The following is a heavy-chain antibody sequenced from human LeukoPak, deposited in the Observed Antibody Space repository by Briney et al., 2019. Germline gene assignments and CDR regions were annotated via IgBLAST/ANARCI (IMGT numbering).Heavy chain of an antibody. CDR2: IYSSGST. D-gene: IGHD6-25*01. Sequence: SETLSLTCNVSGVSISSSSYYWGWIRQPPGKGLEWIGSIYSSGSTYYNSSLRSRVTISIDTSKNQVSLKMSSVTAADTAVYYCAKSGGYGLIDYWGQGTLVTVSS. J-gene: IGHJ4*01. CDR3: AKSGGYGLIDY. V-gene: IGHV4-39*01. CDR1: GVSISSSSYY.